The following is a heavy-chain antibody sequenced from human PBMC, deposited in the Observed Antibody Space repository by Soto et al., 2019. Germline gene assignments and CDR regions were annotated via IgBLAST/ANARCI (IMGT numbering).Heavy chain of an antibody. D-gene: IGHD3-3*01. CDR3: ARGAVYDFWSGYYTDWFDP. Sequence: QVQLVQSGAEVKKPGASVKVSCKASGYTFTSYGISWVRQAPGHGLEWMGWISAYNGNTNYAQKLQGRVTMTTDTSTSTAYMELRSLRSDDTAVYYCARGAVYDFWSGYYTDWFDPWGQGTLVTVSS. CDR1: GYTFTSYG. CDR2: ISAYNGNT. V-gene: IGHV1-18*01. J-gene: IGHJ5*02.